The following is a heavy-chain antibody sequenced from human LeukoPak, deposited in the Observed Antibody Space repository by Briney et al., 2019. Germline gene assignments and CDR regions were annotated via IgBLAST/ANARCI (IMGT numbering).Heavy chain of an antibody. CDR2: IYYSGST. CDR1: GGSISSYY. D-gene: IGHD6-19*01. Sequence: SETLSLTCTVSGGSISSYYWSWIRQPPGKGLEWIGYIYYSGSTNYNPSLKSRVTISVDTSKNQFSPKLSSVTAADTAVYYCARGSGWYAYFDLWGRGTLVTVSS. J-gene: IGHJ2*01. CDR3: ARGSGWYAYFDL. V-gene: IGHV4-59*01.